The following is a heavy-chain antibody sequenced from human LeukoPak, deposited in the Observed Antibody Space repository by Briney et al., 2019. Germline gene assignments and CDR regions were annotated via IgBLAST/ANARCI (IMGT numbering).Heavy chain of an antibody. CDR2: IYYSGST. Sequence: SETLSLTCTVSGGSISSGDYYWSWIRQPPGKGLEWIGYIYYSGSTYYNPSLKSRVTISVDTSKNQFSLKLSSVTAADTAVCYCARDRGYDSSGYPFFDYWGQGTLVTVSS. J-gene: IGHJ4*02. CDR3: ARDRGYDSSGYPFFDY. V-gene: IGHV4-30-4*01. D-gene: IGHD3-22*01. CDR1: GGSISSGDYY.